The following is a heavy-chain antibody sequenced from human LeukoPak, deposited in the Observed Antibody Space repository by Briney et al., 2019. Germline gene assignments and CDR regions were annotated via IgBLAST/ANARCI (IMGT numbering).Heavy chain of an antibody. CDR2: IYYSWST. V-gene: IGHV4-39*01. CDR1: GGSISSSSYY. J-gene: IGHJ4*02. CDR3: ASRIVVGATAPVTDY. D-gene: IGHD1-26*01. Sequence: PSETLSLTCTVSGGSISSSSYYWGWIRQPPGKGLEWIGGIYYSWSTYYNPSIKSRVTISVDTSKTQSSLKLSSVPAAHTAVYYCASRIVVGATAPVTDYWGQGTLVTVSS.